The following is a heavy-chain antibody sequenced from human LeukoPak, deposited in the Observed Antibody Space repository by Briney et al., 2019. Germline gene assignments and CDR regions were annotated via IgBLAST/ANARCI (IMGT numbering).Heavy chain of an antibody. CDR2: INPNSGGT. V-gene: IGHV1-2*02. CDR3: ATLGSIAAPRGWFDP. D-gene: IGHD6-6*01. J-gene: IGHJ5*02. CDR1: GYTFTGYY. Sequence: ASVKVSCKASGYTFTGYYMHWVRQAPGQGLEWMGWINPNSGGTNYAQKFQGRVTMTRDTSISTAYMELSRLRSEDTAVYYCATLGSIAAPRGWFDPWGQGTLVTVSS.